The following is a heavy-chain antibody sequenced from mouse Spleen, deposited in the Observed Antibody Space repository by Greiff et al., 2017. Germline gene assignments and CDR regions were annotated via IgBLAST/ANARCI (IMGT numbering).Heavy chain of an antibody. CDR3: ARWGSNYDFDY. Sequence: VQLQQSGPELVKPGASVKISCKASGYAFSSSWMNWVKQRPGKGLEWIGRIYPGDGDTNYNGKFKGKATLTADKSSSTAYMQLSSLTSEDSAVYFCARWGSNYDFDYWGQGTTLTVSS. J-gene: IGHJ2*01. CDR2: IYPGDGDT. CDR1: GYAFSSSW. D-gene: IGHD2-5*01. V-gene: IGHV1-82*01.